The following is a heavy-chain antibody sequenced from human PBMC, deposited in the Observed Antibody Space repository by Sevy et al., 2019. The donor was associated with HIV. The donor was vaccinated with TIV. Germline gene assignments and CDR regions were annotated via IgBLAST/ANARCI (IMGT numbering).Heavy chain of an antibody. V-gene: IGHV3-21*01. CDR2: ISSYSNNI. J-gene: IGHJ4*02. Sequence: GGYLRLSCEASGFTFRSFDMSWARQAPGKGLEWVSSISSYSNNIYYADSVKGRFTVSRDNAKNSLFLQMDSLGAEDTGVYFCARLERWYEIDYWGQGTLVTVSS. CDR1: GFTFRSFD. CDR3: ARLERWYEIDY. D-gene: IGHD2-15*01.